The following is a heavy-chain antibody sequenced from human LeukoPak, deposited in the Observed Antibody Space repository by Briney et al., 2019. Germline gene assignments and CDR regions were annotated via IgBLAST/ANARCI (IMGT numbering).Heavy chain of an antibody. Sequence: GASVKVSCKASGYTFTGYYMHWVRQAPGQGLEWMGWINPSSGGTNYAQKFQGRVTMTRDTSISTAYMELSRLRSDDTAVYYCARDDWVLGFVELLSWGQGTLVTV. V-gene: IGHV1-2*02. D-gene: IGHD3-10*01. CDR2: INPSSGGT. CDR1: GYTFTGYY. J-gene: IGHJ4*02. CDR3: ARDDWVLGFVELLS.